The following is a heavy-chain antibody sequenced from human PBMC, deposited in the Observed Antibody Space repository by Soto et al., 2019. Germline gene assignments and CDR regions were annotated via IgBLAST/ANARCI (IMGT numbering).Heavy chain of an antibody. CDR3: ARGDEMTTDLTRFDY. Sequence: GASVKVSCKASGYTFTSYGISWVRQAPGQGLEWMGWMNANSGNTGYAQKFQGRVTMTRNTSISTAYMELSSLRSEDTAVYYCARGDEMTTDLTRFDYWGQGTLVTVSS. CDR2: MNANSGNT. J-gene: IGHJ4*02. V-gene: IGHV1-8*01. D-gene: IGHD4-17*01. CDR1: GYTFTSYG.